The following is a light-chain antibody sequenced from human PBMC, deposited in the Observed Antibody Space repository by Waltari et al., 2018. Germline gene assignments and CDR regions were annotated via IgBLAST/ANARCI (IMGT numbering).Light chain of an antibody. CDR3: QTWGTGIVV. V-gene: IGLV4-69*01. CDR1: SGHTYA. CDR2: LNSDGSY. J-gene: IGLJ3*02. Sequence: QIVLTQSPSASASLGASVKLTCTLTSGHTYAVPSHQQPPGKGPRALMKLNSDGSYTKGDGIPDRFSGSSSGTDRYLTISSLQSDDEADYYCQTWGTGIVVFGGGTRLTV.